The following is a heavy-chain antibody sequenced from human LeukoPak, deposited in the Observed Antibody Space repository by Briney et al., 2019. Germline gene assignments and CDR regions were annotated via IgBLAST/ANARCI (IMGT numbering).Heavy chain of an antibody. J-gene: IGHJ4*02. CDR3: AGSGYSYGCTH. V-gene: IGHV4-34*01. CDR2: INHSGST. Sequence: SETLSLTCAVYGGSFSGYYWSWIRQPPGKGLEWIGEINHSGSTNYNPSLKSRVTISVDTSKNQFSLKLSSVTAADTAVYYCAGSGYSYGCTHWGQGTLVTVSS. CDR1: GGSFSGYY. D-gene: IGHD5-18*01.